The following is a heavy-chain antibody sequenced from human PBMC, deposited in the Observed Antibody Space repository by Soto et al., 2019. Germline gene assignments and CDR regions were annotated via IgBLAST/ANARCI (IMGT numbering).Heavy chain of an antibody. CDR1: GYTFSSHD. Sequence: QVQLVQSGAEVKKPGASVKVSCKASGYTFSSHDINWVRQATGQGLEWMGWMNPNTGNTGYEQKFQGRLTMTRNTARSTAYMELRSLRSEDTAVYYCARCAGHDSEDYWGQGTLVTVSS. J-gene: IGHJ4*02. D-gene: IGHD1-1*01. CDR3: ARCAGHDSEDY. V-gene: IGHV1-8*01. CDR2: MNPNTGNT.